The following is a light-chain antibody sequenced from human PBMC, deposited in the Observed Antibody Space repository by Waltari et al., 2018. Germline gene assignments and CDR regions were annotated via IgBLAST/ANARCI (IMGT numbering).Light chain of an antibody. J-gene: IGLJ2*01. CDR1: SIDVGYSNY. Sequence: QSALTPPRSVSGSPGQSVTISCTGTSIDVGYSNYVSWDQQHPGKAPTLMIYDVKERPSVVPDRFSGSKSGNTASLTISGLQAEDEADYYCCSDAGNYLRVFGRGTKLTVL. CDR3: CSDAGNYLRV. V-gene: IGLV2-11*01. CDR2: DVK.